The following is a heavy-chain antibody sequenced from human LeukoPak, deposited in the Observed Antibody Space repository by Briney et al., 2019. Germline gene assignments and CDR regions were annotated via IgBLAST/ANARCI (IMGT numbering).Heavy chain of an antibody. CDR2: ITNSGVGR. D-gene: IGHD6-19*01. J-gene: IGHJ4*02. V-gene: IGHV3-23*01. Sequence: GSLRLSCAASGFTFSSYTMSWVRQAPGKGLEWVSVITNSGVGRHYADSVKGRFTISRDNSKNTLFLQMNSLRAEDTAVYYCANLDRRGWYWGDYWGQGTLVTVSS. CDR3: ANLDRRGWYWGDY. CDR1: GFTFSSYT.